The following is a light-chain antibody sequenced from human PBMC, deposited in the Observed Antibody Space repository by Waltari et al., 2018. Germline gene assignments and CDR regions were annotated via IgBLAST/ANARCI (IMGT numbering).Light chain of an antibody. CDR3: AAWDDSLKRPV. CDR1: DSNIGTNT. CDR2: RHN. J-gene: IGLJ2*01. V-gene: IGLV1-44*01. Sequence: QAVLTQPPSASGTPGQRGTIACSGVDSNIGTNTVNWYQQFPGTAPKPAIHRHNQRPSGVPDRFSGSKFGTSASLAISGLQSEDEADYYCAAWDDSLKRPVFGGGTKLTVL.